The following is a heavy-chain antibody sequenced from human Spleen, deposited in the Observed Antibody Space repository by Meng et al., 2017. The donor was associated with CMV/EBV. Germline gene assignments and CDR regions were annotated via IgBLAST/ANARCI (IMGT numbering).Heavy chain of an antibody. CDR2: IYSGGST. J-gene: IGHJ6*02. CDR1: GFTVSSNY. V-gene: IGHV3-66*02. Sequence: GESLKISCTASGFTVSSNYMAWVRQAPGKGLEWVSIIYSGGSTYYADSVNGRFTISRDNSKNTLYLQMTSLRAEDTAVYYCAKDNEHCSSTSCYSGYYAMDVGGQGTTVTVSS. CDR3: AKDNEHCSSTSCYSGYYAMDV. D-gene: IGHD2-2*01.